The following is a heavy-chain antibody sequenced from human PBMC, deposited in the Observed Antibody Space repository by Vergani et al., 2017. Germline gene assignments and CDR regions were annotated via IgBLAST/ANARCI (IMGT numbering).Heavy chain of an antibody. D-gene: IGHD1-26*01. CDR2: ISSSSSTI. J-gene: IGHJ3*02. Sequence: EVQLVESGGGLVQPGGSLRLSCAASGFTFSSYSMNWVRQAPGKGLEWVSYISSSSSTIYYADSVKGRFTISRDNAKNSLYLQMNSLRAEDTALYYCAKDKPPGATTYAFDIWGQGTMVTVSS. CDR1: GFTFSSYS. V-gene: IGHV3-48*04. CDR3: AKDKPPGATTYAFDI.